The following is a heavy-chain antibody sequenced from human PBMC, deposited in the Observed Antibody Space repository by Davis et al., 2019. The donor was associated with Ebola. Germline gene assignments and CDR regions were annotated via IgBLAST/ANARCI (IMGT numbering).Heavy chain of an antibody. V-gene: IGHV3-73*01. D-gene: IGHD6-13*01. J-gene: IGHJ4*02. CDR2: IRSKANSYAT. CDR1: GFTFSGSA. CDR3: SIAAAGTADY. Sequence: GGSLRLSCAASGFTFSGSAMHWVRQASGKGLEWVGRIRSKANSYATAYAASVKGRFTISRDDSKNTAYLQMNSLKPEDTAVYYCSIAAAGTADYWGQGTLVTVSS.